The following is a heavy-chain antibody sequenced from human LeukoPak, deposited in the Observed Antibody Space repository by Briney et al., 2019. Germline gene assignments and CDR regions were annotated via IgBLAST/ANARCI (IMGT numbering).Heavy chain of an antibody. J-gene: IGHJ3*02. Sequence: GGSLRLSCATSGFTFRSYWMHWVRQAPGKGLVWVSRLNFDGSDTSYADSVKGRFTISRDNAKNTLYLQMNSLRAEDTAVYYCARRFQNALRSLSDDAFDIWGQGTTVTVSS. D-gene: IGHD3-3*01. CDR3: ARRFQNALRSLSDDAFDI. V-gene: IGHV3-74*01. CDR1: GFTFRSYW. CDR2: LNFDGSDT.